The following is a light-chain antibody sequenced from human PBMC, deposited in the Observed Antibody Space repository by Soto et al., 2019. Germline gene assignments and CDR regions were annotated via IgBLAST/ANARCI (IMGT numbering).Light chain of an antibody. Sequence: QSVLTQPRSVSGSPGQSVTISCTGTSSDVGGYNLVSWYQQYPGRAPKRLIYDVTKRPSGVPDRFSGSKSGNTASLTISGLQAEDEADYYCCSHAGSYPLGVFGGGTKLTVL. V-gene: IGLV2-11*01. CDR2: DVT. CDR3: CSHAGSYPLGV. J-gene: IGLJ3*02. CDR1: SSDVGGYNL.